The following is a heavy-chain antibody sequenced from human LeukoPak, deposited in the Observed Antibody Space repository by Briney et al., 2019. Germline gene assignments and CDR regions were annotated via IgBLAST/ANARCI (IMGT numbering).Heavy chain of an antibody. D-gene: IGHD1-26*01. CDR3: ARERDLVGPVYFDY. V-gene: IGHV3-53*04. Sequence: PGGSLRLSCAASGFTVSSNYMNWVRQAPGKGLEWVSVIYSGGSTFYADSVKGRFTISRHNSKNTLYLQMNSLRAEDTAVYYCARERDLVGPVYFDYWGQGTLVTVSS. J-gene: IGHJ4*02. CDR2: IYSGGST. CDR1: GFTVSSNY.